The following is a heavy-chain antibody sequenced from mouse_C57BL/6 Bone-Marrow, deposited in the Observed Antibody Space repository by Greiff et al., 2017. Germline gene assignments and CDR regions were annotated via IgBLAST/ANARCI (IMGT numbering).Heavy chain of an antibody. CDR3: TTECSLITTVVAEDY. J-gene: IGHJ2*01. D-gene: IGHD1-1*01. V-gene: IGHV14-4*01. CDR2: IDPENGDT. Sequence: SGAELVRPGASVKLSCTASGFNIKDDYMHWVKQRPEQGLEWIGWIDPENGDTEYASKFQGKATITADTSSNTAYLQLSSLTSEDTAVYYCTTECSLITTVVAEDYWGQGTTLTVSS. CDR1: GFNIKDDY.